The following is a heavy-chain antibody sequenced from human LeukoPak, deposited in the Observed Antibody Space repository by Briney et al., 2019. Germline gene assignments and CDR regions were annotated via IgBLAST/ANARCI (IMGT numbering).Heavy chain of an antibody. CDR3: AREIRN. Sequence: ASVKVSCKASGYTSTGYFMHWVRQAPGQGLEWMGWINPNSGTATYAQKFQGRVTMTRDTSITIAYMELSSLSSDDTAVYYCAREIRNWGQGTLVTVSS. CDR1: GYTSTGYF. J-gene: IGHJ4*02. CDR2: INPNSGTA. V-gene: IGHV1-2*02.